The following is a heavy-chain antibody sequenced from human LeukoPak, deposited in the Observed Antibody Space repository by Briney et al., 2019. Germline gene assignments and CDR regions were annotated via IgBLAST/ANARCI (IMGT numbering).Heavy chain of an antibody. D-gene: IGHD3-10*01. CDR2: VSGSGGST. CDR1: GFSFSNSA. J-gene: IGHJ6*02. Sequence: PGGSLRLSCVASGFSFSNSAMSWVRQAPGKGLQWVSGVSGSGGSTYYADSVKGRFTLSRDNSKNTLYVQMNSLRAEDTAVYYCARDPYYGSGKYYHGMDLWGQGTTVTVSS. V-gene: IGHV3-23*01. CDR3: ARDPYYGSGKYYHGMDL.